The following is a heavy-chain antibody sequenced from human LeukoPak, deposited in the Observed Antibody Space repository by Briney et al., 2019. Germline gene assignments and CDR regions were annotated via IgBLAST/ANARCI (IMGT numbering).Heavy chain of an antibody. CDR1: GLTFDDYG. CDR2: INWNGGST. D-gene: IGHD2-2*02. CDR3: AREQYQLLYGYYYMDV. J-gene: IGHJ6*03. Sequence: GGSLRLSCAASGLTFDDYGMSWVRQAPGKGLEWVSGINWNGGSTGYADSVKGRFTISRDNAKNSLYLQMNSLRAEDTAFYYCAREQYQLLYGYYYMDVWGKGTTVTVSS. V-gene: IGHV3-20*04.